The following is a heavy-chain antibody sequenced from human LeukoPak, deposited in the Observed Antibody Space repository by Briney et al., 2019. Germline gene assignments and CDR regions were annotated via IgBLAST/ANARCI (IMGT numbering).Heavy chain of an antibody. D-gene: IGHD5-24*01. CDR1: GFTFSSSA. J-gene: IGHJ4*02. CDR2: ISSSGGTI. V-gene: IGHV3-48*03. Sequence: PGGSLRLSCAASGFTFSSSAMNWVRQAPGKGLEWVSYISSSGGTIYYADSVKGRFTISRDSAKNSLYLQMNSLRAEDTAVYYCARHGFSLDYWGQGTLVTVSS. CDR3: ARHGFSLDY.